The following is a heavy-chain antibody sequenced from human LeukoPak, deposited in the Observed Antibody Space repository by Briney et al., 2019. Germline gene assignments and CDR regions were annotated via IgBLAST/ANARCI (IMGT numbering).Heavy chain of an antibody. CDR1: GFTFSKNW. V-gene: IGHV3-74*01. J-gene: IGHJ4*02. CDR3: ARGTSAGGPISPYDF. Sequence: GGSLRLSCVASGFTFSKNWMHWVRQAPGKGLVWVSRIQGDGCNTNYADSVKGRFSISRDNAKNTVYLQMNSLRAEDTGIYYCARGTSAGGPISPYDFWGQGTVVTVSS. CDR2: IQGDGCNT. D-gene: IGHD6-13*01.